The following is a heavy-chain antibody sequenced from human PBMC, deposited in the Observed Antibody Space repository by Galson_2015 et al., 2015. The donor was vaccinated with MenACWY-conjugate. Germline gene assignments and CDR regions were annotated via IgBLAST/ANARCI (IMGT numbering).Heavy chain of an antibody. CDR3: ARGVYDSSGYYFP. CDR1: GFTFSSYE. J-gene: IGHJ5*02. CDR2: VSSSGNTI. D-gene: IGHD3-22*01. Sequence: GGSLRLTSAASGFTFSSYEVNWVRQAPGKGLEWAPYVSSSGNTIYYADSVKGRFTISRDNAKNSLYLQMNSLRAEDTAVYYCARGVYDSSGYYFPWGQGTLVTVSS. V-gene: IGHV3-48*03.